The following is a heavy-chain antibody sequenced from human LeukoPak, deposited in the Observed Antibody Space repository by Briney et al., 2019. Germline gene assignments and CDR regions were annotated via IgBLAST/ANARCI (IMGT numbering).Heavy chain of an antibody. CDR2: VSSSSSYI. V-gene: IGHV3-21*04. Sequence: GGSLRLSCAASGFTFSSYSMNWVRQAPGKGLEWVSSVSSSSSYIYYADSVKGRFTISSDNSRNTLYLQMNSLRAEDTAVYYCASRDPCSGATCYGLRYWGQGTLVTVSS. CDR3: ASRDPCSGATCYGLRY. J-gene: IGHJ4*02. CDR1: GFTFSSYS. D-gene: IGHD2-15*01.